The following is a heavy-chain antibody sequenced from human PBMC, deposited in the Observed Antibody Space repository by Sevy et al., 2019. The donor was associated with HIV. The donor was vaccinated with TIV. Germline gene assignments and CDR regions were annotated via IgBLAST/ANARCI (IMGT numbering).Heavy chain of an antibody. D-gene: IGHD4-17*01. Sequence: GGSLRLSCAASGFTFSHYAMHWIRQAPGKGLEWVAAIPFDGASRNYADSVRGRFTISRDDSKNTVYLHMRGLRSEDTAVYFCAKDHAVTTEWVVFDSWGQGTLVTVSS. CDR3: AKDHAVTTEWVVFDS. CDR1: GFTFSHYA. V-gene: IGHV3-30*18. J-gene: IGHJ4*02. CDR2: IPFDGASR.